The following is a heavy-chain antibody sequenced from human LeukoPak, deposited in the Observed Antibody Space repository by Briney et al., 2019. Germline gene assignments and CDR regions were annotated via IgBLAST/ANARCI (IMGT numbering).Heavy chain of an antibody. CDR2: ISSSTSYI. D-gene: IGHD2-8*01. CDR1: GFTFSSYS. V-gene: IGHV3-21*01. CDR3: GRGTNGRFDI. J-gene: IGHJ3*02. Sequence: GGSLRLSCAASGFTFSSYSMNWVRQAPGKGLEWVSFISSSTSYISSADSVRGRFTTCRDNAKSLLLLQMNSLRAEDTAVYYCGRGTNGRFDIWGQGTMVTVSS.